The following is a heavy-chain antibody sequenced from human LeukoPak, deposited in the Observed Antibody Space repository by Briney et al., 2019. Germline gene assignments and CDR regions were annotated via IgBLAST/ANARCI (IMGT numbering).Heavy chain of an antibody. V-gene: IGHV4-59*01. CDR1: GGSISSYY. D-gene: IGHD4-17*01. CDR3: ARVRVYGDFPGYYYGMDV. Sequence: PSETLSLTCTVSGGSISSYYWSWIRQPPGKGPEWIGYIYYSGSTNYNPSLKSRVTISVDTSKNQFSLKLSSVTAADTAVYYCARVRVYGDFPGYYYGMDVWGQGTTVTVSS. J-gene: IGHJ6*02. CDR2: IYYSGST.